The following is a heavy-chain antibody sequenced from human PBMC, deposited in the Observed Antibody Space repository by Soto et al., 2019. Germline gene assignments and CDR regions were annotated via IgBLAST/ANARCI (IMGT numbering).Heavy chain of an antibody. V-gene: IGHV2-5*02. CDR2: IYWDDDK. D-gene: IGHD3-10*01. J-gene: IGHJ4*02. CDR3: AHLGGSGTYPFFDY. CDR1: GFSLSTSGVG. Sequence: QITLKESGPSLVKPTQTLTLTCSFSGFSLSTSGVGVGWIRQPPGKALEWLALIYWDDDKHYSPSLKSRLTITKDTSKNQVVLTMTNMDPVDTATYYCAHLGGSGTYPFFDYWGQGTLVTVSS.